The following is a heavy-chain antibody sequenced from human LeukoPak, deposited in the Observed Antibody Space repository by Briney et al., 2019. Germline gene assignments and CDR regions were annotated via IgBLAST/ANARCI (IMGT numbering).Heavy chain of an antibody. V-gene: IGHV4-59*08. CDR3: ARLRRYSSGWYWGYYFDY. CDR2: IYYSGST. Sequence: KTSETLSLTCTVSGGSISNYYWSWIRQPPGKGLEWVGYIYYSGSTNYNPSLKSRVTISVDTSKNQFSLKLSSVTAADTAVYYCARLRRYSSGWYWGYYFDYWGQGTLVTVSS. J-gene: IGHJ4*02. CDR1: GGSISNYY. D-gene: IGHD6-19*01.